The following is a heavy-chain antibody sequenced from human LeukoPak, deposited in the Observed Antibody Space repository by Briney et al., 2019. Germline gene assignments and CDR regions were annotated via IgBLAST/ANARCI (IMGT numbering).Heavy chain of an antibody. Sequence: PGGSLRLSCTASGFNFSNFGMHWVRQAPGKGLEWVTVVSYTRNIKYYADSVKGRFTISRDNSKNMLYLQMNSLRTEDTAVYYCTKDRADILTLFDQWGQGTLVTVSS. J-gene: IGHJ4*02. CDR1: GFNFSNFG. V-gene: IGHV3-30*18. CDR3: TKDRADILTLFDQ. D-gene: IGHD3-9*01. CDR2: VSYTRNIK.